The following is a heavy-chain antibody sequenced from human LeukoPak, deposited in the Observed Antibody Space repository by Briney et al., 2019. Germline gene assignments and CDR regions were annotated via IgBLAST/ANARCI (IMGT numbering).Heavy chain of an antibody. Sequence: PSETLSLTCTVSGASMNSYYWTWIRQSAEKGLEWIGRIFSSGSTNLNASLKSRITMSLDTSKNQFSLKLKSVTAADTAIYFCARSPQALAALDYWGQGTQVTVSS. D-gene: IGHD6-19*01. J-gene: IGHJ4*02. CDR2: IFSSGST. CDR1: GASMNSYY. V-gene: IGHV4-4*07. CDR3: ARSPQALAALDY.